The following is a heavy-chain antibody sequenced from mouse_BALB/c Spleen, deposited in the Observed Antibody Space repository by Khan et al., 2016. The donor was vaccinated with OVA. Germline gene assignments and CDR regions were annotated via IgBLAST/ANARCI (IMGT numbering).Heavy chain of an antibody. D-gene: IGHD1-1*01. CDR2: INPHIGET. CDR1: GYSFTGYF. Sequence: VQLKESGPELVRPGASVKISCKASGYSFTGYFMNWVIQSHGKSLEWIGRINPHIGETFYNQRFKDKATLTVDESSSTAHMELRSLASEDSAVYYCTRLYRSDFDYWGQGTTLTVSS. J-gene: IGHJ2*01. CDR3: TRLYRSDFDY. V-gene: IGHV1-20*02.